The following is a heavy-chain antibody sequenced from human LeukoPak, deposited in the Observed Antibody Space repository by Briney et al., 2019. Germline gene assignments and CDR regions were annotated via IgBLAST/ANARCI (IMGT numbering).Heavy chain of an antibody. D-gene: IGHD4-17*01. CDR1: GYTFTRYA. J-gene: IGHJ6*03. Sequence: ASVKVSCKASGYTFTRYAMNWVRQAPGQGLEWMGWINTNTGNPTCAQGFTGRFVFSLDTSVSTAYLQISSLKAEDTAVYYCARAGAPYFYYYMDVWGKGTTVTVSS. CDR3: ARAGAPYFYYYMDV. CDR2: INTNTGNP. V-gene: IGHV7-4-1*02.